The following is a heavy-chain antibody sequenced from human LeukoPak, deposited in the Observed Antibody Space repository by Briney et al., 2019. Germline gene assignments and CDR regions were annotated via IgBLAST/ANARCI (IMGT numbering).Heavy chain of an antibody. CDR1: GGSISSYY. CDR3: ARGAVGATPYYYYYGMDV. J-gene: IGHJ6*02. V-gene: IGHV4-59*01. CDR2: IYYSGST. Sequence: SETLSLTCTVSGGSISSYYWSWIRQPPGKGLEWIGYIYYSGSTNYNPSLKSRVTTSVDTSKNQFSLKLSSVTAADTAVYYCARGAVGATPYYYYYGMDVWGQGTTVTVSS. D-gene: IGHD1-26*01.